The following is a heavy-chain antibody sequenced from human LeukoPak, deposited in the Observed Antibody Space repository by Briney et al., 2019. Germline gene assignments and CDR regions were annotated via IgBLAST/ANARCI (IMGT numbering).Heavy chain of an antibody. CDR3: ARRGATTFDY. Sequence: PSETLSLTCAVSGYSISSGYYWGWIRQPPGKGLEWIGSIYHSGSTYYNPSLKSRVTISVDTSKNQFSLKLSSVTAADTAAYYCARRGATTFDYWGQGTLVTVSS. CDR1: GYSISSGYY. D-gene: IGHD1-26*01. J-gene: IGHJ4*02. CDR2: IYHSGST. V-gene: IGHV4-38-2*01.